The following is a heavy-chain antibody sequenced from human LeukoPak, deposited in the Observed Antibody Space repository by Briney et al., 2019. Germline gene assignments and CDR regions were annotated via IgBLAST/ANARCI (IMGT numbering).Heavy chain of an antibody. J-gene: IGHJ6*03. V-gene: IGHV3-74*01. CDR3: TKDRQGPNQYHMDV. CDR2: INRDGTIT. Sequence: AGGSLRLSCAASGFTLSNYWMHWVRQAPGKGLVWVARINRDGTITKYADFVKGRFTISRDNAKDSLSLQMSSLRAEDTAVYYCTKDRQGPNQYHMDVWGKGTTVTVSS. CDR1: GFTLSNYW.